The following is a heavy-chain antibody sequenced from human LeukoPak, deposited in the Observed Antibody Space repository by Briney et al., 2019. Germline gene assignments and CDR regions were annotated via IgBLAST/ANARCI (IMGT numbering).Heavy chain of an antibody. J-gene: IGHJ4*02. V-gene: IGHV3-9*01. D-gene: IGHD6-19*01. CDR3: AKAGSDVGGTEVDFDY. CDR2: ISWNSGSI. CDR1: GFTFDDYA. Sequence: QAGGALILCCSGSGFTFDDYAMHWDPPAPGQGLEGVSGISWNSGSIAYAVSVKGRFTISRDNPKNSLYMHINSLKGEERTLYYCAKAGSDVGGTEVDFDYWGEGTLVTVSS.